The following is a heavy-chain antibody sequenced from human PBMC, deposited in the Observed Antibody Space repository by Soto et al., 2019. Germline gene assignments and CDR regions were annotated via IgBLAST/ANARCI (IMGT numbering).Heavy chain of an antibody. CDR1: GFTFSSYS. V-gene: IGHV3-21*01. J-gene: IGHJ4*02. Sequence: LRLSCAASGFTFSSYSMNWVRQAPGKGLEWVSSISSSSSYIYYADSVKGRFTISRDNAKNSLYLQMNSLRAEDTAVYYCARIYSSGWYGPDYWGQGTLVTVSS. D-gene: IGHD6-19*01. CDR3: ARIYSSGWYGPDY. CDR2: ISSSSSYI.